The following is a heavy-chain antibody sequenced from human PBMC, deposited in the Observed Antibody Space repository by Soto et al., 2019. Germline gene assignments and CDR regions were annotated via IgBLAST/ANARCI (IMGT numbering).Heavy chain of an antibody. D-gene: IGHD3-22*01. CDR1: GFTFSNYE. Sequence: GGSLRLSCAASGFTFSNYEMHWVRQVTGKGLEWVSAIGLAGDTYYPDSVKGRFTLSRDNAKNSLYLQMNSLRAGDTAVYYCARGPDYYDSSGPWGYFDRWGRGTLVTVSS. CDR3: ARGPDYYDSSGPWGYFDR. CDR2: IGLAGDT. V-gene: IGHV3-13*04. J-gene: IGHJ2*01.